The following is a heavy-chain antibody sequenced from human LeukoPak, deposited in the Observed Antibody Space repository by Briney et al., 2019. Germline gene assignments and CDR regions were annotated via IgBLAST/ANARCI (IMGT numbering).Heavy chain of an antibody. Sequence: GGSLRLSCAASGFTFSNYDMQWVRQTLGKGLEWVSAIGVAGDTHYADSVKGRFTVSREDAKNSLYLQMNSLRAGDTAVYYCARDPSGRGMDVWGQGTTVTVSS. CDR3: ARDPSGRGMDV. V-gene: IGHV3-13*01. D-gene: IGHD6-19*01. J-gene: IGHJ6*02. CDR1: GFTFSNYD. CDR2: IGVAGDT.